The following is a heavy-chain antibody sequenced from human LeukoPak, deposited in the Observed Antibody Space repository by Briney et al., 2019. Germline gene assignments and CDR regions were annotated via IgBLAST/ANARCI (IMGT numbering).Heavy chain of an antibody. D-gene: IGHD2-15*01. Sequence: SETLSLTCAVYGGSFSGYYWSWIRQPPGKGLEWIGEINHSGSTNYNPSLKSRVTISVDTSKNQFSLKLSSVTAADTAVYYCARHCSGGSCYRRRSGYGMDVWGQGTTVTVSS. V-gene: IGHV4-34*01. CDR1: GGSFSGYY. CDR3: ARHCSGGSCYRRRSGYGMDV. CDR2: INHSGST. J-gene: IGHJ6*02.